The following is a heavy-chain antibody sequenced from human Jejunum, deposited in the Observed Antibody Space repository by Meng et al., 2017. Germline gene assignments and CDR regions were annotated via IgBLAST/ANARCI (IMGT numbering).Heavy chain of an antibody. CDR2: IHYSGNI. CDR3: ARDLGYTGSYEFDY. Sequence: QVQLQESGPGLVKPSQTLSLTCTVSGGSISSDGYYWSWIRQHPGKALEWIGYIHYSGNIYYNPSLKRRVTMSVDSSKNQFSLKLTSVTAADTAVYYCARDLGYTGSYEFDYWGQGTLVTVSS. CDR1: GGSISSDGYY. D-gene: IGHD3-10*01. V-gene: IGHV4-31*03. J-gene: IGHJ4*02.